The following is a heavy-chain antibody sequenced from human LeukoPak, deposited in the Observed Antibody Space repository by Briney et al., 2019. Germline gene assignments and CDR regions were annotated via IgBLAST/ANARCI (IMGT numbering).Heavy chain of an antibody. Sequence: GGSLRLSCAASGFTFSNFAIHWVRQAPGKGLEWVAAILYDGRNKYYGDSVEGRFTISRDNSKNTVYLEMNSLRAEDTAVYYCAKGGSSWTTLDYWGQGTLVTVSS. J-gene: IGHJ4*02. CDR3: AKGGSSWTTLDY. D-gene: IGHD6-13*01. CDR2: ILYDGRNK. CDR1: GFTFSNFA. V-gene: IGHV3-30*18.